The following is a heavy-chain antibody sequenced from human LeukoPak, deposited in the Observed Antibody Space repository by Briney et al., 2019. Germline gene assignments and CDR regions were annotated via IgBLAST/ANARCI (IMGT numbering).Heavy chain of an antibody. CDR2: INPNSGGT. D-gene: IGHD5-12*01. Sequence: ASVKVSCKASGYTLTGYYMHWVRQAPGQGLEWMGWINPNSGGTNYAQKFQGRVTMTRDTSISTAYMELSRLRSDDTAVYYCARRGYSGYGYYFDYWGQGTPVTVSS. J-gene: IGHJ4*02. CDR3: ARRGYSGYGYYFDY. CDR1: GYTLTGYY. V-gene: IGHV1-2*02.